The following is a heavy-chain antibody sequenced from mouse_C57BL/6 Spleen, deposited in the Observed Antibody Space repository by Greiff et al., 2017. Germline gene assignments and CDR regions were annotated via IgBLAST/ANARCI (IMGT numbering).Heavy chain of an antibody. CDR2: IDPENGDT. CDR1: GFNIKDDY. J-gene: IGHJ4*01. V-gene: IGHV14-4*01. Sequence: EVQLQQSGAELVRPGASVKLSCTASGFNIKDDYMHWVKQRPEQGLEWIGWIDPENGDTEYASKFQGKATITADTSSNTAYLQLSSLTSEDTAVYYCTTPGSSLYYYAMDDWGQGTSVTVSS. D-gene: IGHD1-1*01. CDR3: TTPGSSLYYYAMDD.